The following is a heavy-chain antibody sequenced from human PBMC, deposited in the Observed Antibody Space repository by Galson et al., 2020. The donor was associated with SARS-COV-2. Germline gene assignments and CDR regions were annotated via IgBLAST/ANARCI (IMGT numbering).Heavy chain of an antibody. Sequence: GESLKISCAASGFTFSSYSMNWVRQAPGKGLEWVSSISSSSSYIYYADSVKGRFTISRDNAKNSLYLQMNSLRAEDTAVYYCARVWEGPLWFGELVDYYYYMDVWGKGTTVTISS. CDR1: GFTFSSYS. CDR3: ARVWEGPLWFGELVDYYYYMDV. V-gene: IGHV3-21*01. J-gene: IGHJ6*03. D-gene: IGHD3-10*01. CDR2: ISSSSSYI.